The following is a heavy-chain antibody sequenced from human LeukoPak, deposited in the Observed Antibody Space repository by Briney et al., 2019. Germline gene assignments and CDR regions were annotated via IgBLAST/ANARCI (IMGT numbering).Heavy chain of an antibody. J-gene: IGHJ4*02. CDR1: GFTFSSSA. Sequence: GRSLRLSCAASGFTFSSSAMHWVRQAPGRGLEWVAIVSYDGSNKYYADSVKGRFTISRDNSKNTLYLQMNSLRAEDTAVYYCARGGPGGTMIVVVITEIDYRGQGTLVTVSS. D-gene: IGHD3-22*01. V-gene: IGHV3-30*04. CDR3: ARGGPGGTMIVVVITEIDY. CDR2: VSYDGSNK.